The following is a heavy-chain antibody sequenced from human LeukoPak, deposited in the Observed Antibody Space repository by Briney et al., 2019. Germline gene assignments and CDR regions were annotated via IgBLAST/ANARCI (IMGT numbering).Heavy chain of an antibody. D-gene: IGHD3-10*01. CDR1: GGSITSSSSY. V-gene: IGHV4-39*07. CDR3: ARDVTSEGGSGSYPFHH. CDR2: IYYSGNT. J-gene: IGHJ1*01. Sequence: SETLSLTCTASGGSITSSSSYWGWIRQPPGKGLEWIGSIYYSGNTYYNPSLKSRVTISVDTSKNQFSLKLSSVTTADTAVYYCARDVTSEGGSGSYPFHHWGQGTLVTVSS.